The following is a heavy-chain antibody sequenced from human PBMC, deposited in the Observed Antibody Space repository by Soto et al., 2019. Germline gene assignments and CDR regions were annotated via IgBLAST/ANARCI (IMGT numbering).Heavy chain of an antibody. J-gene: IGHJ4*02. CDR2: INPNSGGT. CDR3: ARDGLVAPSDY. D-gene: IGHD6-6*01. V-gene: IGHV1-2*02. Sequence: ASVKFSCKDSGYTFDDYYIHWVRQAPGQGLEWMGWINPNSGGTNYAQKFQGRVTMTRDTSISTAYMELSRLRSDDTAVYYCARDGLVAPSDYWGQGTLVTVSS. CDR1: GYTFDDYY.